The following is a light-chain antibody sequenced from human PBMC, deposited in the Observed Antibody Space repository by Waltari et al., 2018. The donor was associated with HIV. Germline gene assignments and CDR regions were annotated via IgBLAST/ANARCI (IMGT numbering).Light chain of an antibody. CDR2: GVS. Sequence: DIVLTQSSGTLSWSPGERATLSCRASQSLRRDCLAWYQQKPGQPPRLLMFGVSSRAAGVPGRFSGSGSGTDFTLTISSLEPEDFAVYYCQQYDRTPLTFGGGTRVEIK. CDR1: QSLRRDC. CDR3: QQYDRTPLT. V-gene: IGKV3-20*01. J-gene: IGKJ4*01.